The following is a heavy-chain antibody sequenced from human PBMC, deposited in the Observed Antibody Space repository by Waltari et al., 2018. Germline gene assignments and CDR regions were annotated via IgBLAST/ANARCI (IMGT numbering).Heavy chain of an antibody. CDR1: GFTFSSYA. V-gene: IGHV3-23*01. Sequence: EVQLLESGGGLVQPGGSLRLSCAASGFTFSSYAMTWVRPAPGKGVEGVSVISGSGGSTFYADSVKGRFTISRDNSKNILYLQMNSLRAEDTAVYYCAKKIGGEAVPAIPFDCWGQGTLVTVSS. CDR2: ISGSGGST. D-gene: IGHD2-2*01. CDR3: AKKIGGEAVPAIPFDC. J-gene: IGHJ4*02.